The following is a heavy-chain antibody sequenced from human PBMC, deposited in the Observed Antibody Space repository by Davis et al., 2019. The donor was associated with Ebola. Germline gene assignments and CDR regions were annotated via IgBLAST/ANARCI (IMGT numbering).Heavy chain of an antibody. CDR3: ARDLPVLRFLEWDAFDI. Sequence: SVKVSCKASGGTFSSYTISWVRQAPGQGLEWMGRIIPILGIANYAQKFQGRVTITRDTSTSTAYMELRSLRSDDTAVYYCARDLPVLRFLEWDAFDIWGQGTMVTVSS. CDR1: GGTFSSYT. V-gene: IGHV1-69*04. J-gene: IGHJ3*02. CDR2: IIPILGIA. D-gene: IGHD3-3*01.